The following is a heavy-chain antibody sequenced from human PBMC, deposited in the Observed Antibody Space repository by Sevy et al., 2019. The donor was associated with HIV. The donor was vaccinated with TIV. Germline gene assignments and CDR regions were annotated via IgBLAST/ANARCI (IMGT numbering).Heavy chain of an antibody. J-gene: IGHJ4*02. Sequence: ASVKVSCKASGYTFTGYYMHWVRQAPGQGLEWMGRINPNSGGTNYAQKFQGRVTMTRDKSISTAYMELSRLGSDDTAVYYCVRLAAVTDYWGQGTLVTVSS. CDR2: INPNSGGT. CDR3: VRLAAVTDY. D-gene: IGHD4-17*01. V-gene: IGHV1-2*06. CDR1: GYTFTGYY.